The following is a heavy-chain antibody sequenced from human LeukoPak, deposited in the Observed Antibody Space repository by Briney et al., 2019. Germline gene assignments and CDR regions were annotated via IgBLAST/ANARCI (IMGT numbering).Heavy chain of an antibody. V-gene: IGHV3-74*01. CDR2: INYDGST. J-gene: IGHJ5*02. CDR3: ARDLPADYDYVWGSYSA. Sequence: GGSLRLSCAASGFPFSNYWMHWFRQAPGKGLVWVSRINYDGSTNYAESVKGRFTISRDNARNTLYMQMNSLRAEDTAVYYCARDLPADYDYVWGSYSAWGQGTLVTVSS. D-gene: IGHD3-16*01. CDR1: GFPFSNYW.